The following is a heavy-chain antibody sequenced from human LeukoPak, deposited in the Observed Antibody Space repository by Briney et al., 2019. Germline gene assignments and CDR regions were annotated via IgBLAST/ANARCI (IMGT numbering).Heavy chain of an antibody. V-gene: IGHV3-21*01. Sequence: GGSLRLSCAASGFTFSSYSMNWVRQAPGKGLEWVSSISSSSSYIYYADSVKGRFTISRDNAKNSLYLQMNSLRAEDTAVYYCARDPGSMQYYFDHWGQGTLVTVSS. CDR1: GFTFSSYS. J-gene: IGHJ4*02. CDR3: ARDPGSMQYYFDH. D-gene: IGHD2-8*01. CDR2: ISSSSSYI.